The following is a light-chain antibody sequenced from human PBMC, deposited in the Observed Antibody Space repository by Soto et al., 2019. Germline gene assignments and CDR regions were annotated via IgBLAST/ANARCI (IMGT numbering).Light chain of an antibody. V-gene: IGKV1-5*03. Sequence: DIQMTQSPSTLSASVGDRVTIICRASQSISNWLAWYQQKPGKAPKLLIYEASSLESGVPSRFNGSGSGSECTLTISSLQPDDFATYYCQQYRSYPITFGQGTRLEIK. CDR1: QSISNW. CDR2: EAS. CDR3: QQYRSYPIT. J-gene: IGKJ5*01.